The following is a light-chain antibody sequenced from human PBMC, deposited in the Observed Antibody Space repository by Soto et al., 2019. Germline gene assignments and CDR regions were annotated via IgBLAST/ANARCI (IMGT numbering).Light chain of an antibody. CDR1: QSVSSN. Sequence: EIVMTQSPATLSVSPGERATLSCRASQSVSSNLAWYQQKPGQAPRRLISGASTRATGVPARFSGSGAGTEFTLTISSLQAEDFAVYYCQQYYNWPPFTFGQGTKVEI. CDR3: QQYYNWPPFT. V-gene: IGKV3-15*01. CDR2: GAS. J-gene: IGKJ2*01.